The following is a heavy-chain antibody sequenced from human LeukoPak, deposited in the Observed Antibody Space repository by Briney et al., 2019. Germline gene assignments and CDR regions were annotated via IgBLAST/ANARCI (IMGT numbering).Heavy chain of an antibody. CDR2: INTDGSST. V-gene: IGHV3-74*01. J-gene: IGHJ4*02. CDR1: GFTFSSYW. Sequence: PGGSLRLSCAASGFTFSSYWMHWVRQAPGKGLVWVSRINTDGSSTSYADSVKGRFTISRDNAKNTLYLQMNSLRAEDTAVYYCGRASPRDGYNLIGYWGPGTPGTVS. CDR3: GRASPRDGYNLIGY. D-gene: IGHD5-24*01.